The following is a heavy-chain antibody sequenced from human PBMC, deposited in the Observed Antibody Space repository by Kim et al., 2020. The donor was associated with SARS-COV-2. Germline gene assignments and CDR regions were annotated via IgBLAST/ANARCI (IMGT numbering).Heavy chain of an antibody. CDR3: ASFGYYDSSGYLYYFDY. V-gene: IGHV4-39*01. CDR1: GGSISSSSYY. J-gene: IGHJ4*02. CDR2: IYYSGST. D-gene: IGHD3-22*01. Sequence: SETLSLTCTVSGGSISSSSYYWGWIRQPPGKGLEWIGSIYYSGSTYYNPSLKSRVTISVDTSKNQFSLKLSSVTAADTAVYYCASFGYYDSSGYLYYFDYWGQGTLVTVSS.